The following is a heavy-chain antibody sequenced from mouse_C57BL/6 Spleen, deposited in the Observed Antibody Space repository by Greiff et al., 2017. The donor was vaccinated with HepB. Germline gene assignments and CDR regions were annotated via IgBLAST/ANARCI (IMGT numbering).Heavy chain of an antibody. CDR1: GYTFTDYE. V-gene: IGHV1-15*01. J-gene: IGHJ3*01. CDR2: IDPETGGT. Sequence: VKLVESGAELVRPGASVTLSCKASGYTFTDYEMHWVKQTPVHGLEWIGAIDPETGGTAYNQKFKGKAILTADKSSSTAYMELRSLTSEDSAVYYCTRGGYGYDGFAYWGQGTLVTVSA. CDR3: TRGGYGYDGFAY. D-gene: IGHD2-2*01.